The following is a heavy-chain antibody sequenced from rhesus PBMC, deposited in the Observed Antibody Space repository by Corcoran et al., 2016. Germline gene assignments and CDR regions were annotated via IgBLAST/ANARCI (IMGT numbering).Heavy chain of an antibody. D-gene: IGHD7-45*01. J-gene: IGHJ4*01. CDR2: ISGGSGST. CDR1: GYSINSGFY. Sequence: QVQLQESGPGLVKPSETLSLTCAVSGYSINSGFYWVWIRQPPGKGLEYIASISGGSGSTNYNPSLQRRVPISKDMSKNQFSLKLTSVTAADAAVYYCARHGLTGGFDYWGQGVLVTVSS. CDR3: ARHGLTGGFDY. V-gene: IGHV4-99*01.